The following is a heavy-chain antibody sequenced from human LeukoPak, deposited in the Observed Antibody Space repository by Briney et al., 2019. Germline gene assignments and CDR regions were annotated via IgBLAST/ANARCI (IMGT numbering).Heavy chain of an antibody. Sequence: GGSLRLSCAASGFTFSSHVMSWVRQALGKGPEWVSAISGSGDDTNYSDSVKGRFTISRDNSKNTLYLQMNSLRAEDTALYYCAKVSWTAPGGNYWGQGTLVTVSS. J-gene: IGHJ4*02. CDR1: GFTFSSHV. D-gene: IGHD6-13*01. CDR2: ISGSGDDT. CDR3: AKVSWTAPGGNY. V-gene: IGHV3-23*01.